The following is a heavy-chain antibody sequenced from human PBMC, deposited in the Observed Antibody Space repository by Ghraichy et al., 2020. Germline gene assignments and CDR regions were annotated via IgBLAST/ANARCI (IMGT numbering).Heavy chain of an antibody. V-gene: IGHV1-18*01. Sequence: ASVKVSCKASDYTFSNYGISWVRQAPGQGLEWMGWISPYNGNTNYAQKFQGRVTMTTDTSTTTAYMDLRRLRSDDTAVYYCATIRDTGGYYYFFDYWGQGTLVTVSS. D-gene: IGHD3-22*01. CDR1: DYTFSNYG. CDR3: ATIRDTGGYYYFFDY. CDR2: ISPYNGNT. J-gene: IGHJ4*02.